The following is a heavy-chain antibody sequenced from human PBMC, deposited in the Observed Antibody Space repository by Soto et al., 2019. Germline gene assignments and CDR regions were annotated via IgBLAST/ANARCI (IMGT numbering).Heavy chain of an antibody. Sequence: GASVKVSCKASGYTFTSYAMHWVRQAPGQRLEWMGWINAGNGNTKYSQKFQGRVTITRDTSASTAYMELSSLRSEDTAVYYCAREHYYGSGSPHCDYWGQGTLVTVSS. V-gene: IGHV1-3*01. CDR1: GYTFTSYA. CDR3: AREHYYGSGSPHCDY. CDR2: INAGNGNT. D-gene: IGHD3-10*01. J-gene: IGHJ4*02.